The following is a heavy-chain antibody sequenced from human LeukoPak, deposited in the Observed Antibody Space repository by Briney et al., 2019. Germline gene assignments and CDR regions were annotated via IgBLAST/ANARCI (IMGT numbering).Heavy chain of an antibody. Sequence: GGSLRLSCAASGFTFSSYWMSWVRQAPGKGLEWVANIKQDGSEKYYVDSVKGRFTISRDNAKNSLYLQMYSLRAEDTAVYYCARDPAYFDWLSSTPDYWGQGTLVTVSS. J-gene: IGHJ4*02. CDR1: GFTFSSYW. D-gene: IGHD3-9*01. CDR2: IKQDGSEK. CDR3: ARDPAYFDWLSSTPDY. V-gene: IGHV3-7*01.